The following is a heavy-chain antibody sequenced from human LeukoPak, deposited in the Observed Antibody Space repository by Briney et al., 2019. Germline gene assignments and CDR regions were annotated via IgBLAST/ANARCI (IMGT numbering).Heavy chain of an antibody. CDR2: ISSSGSTI. CDR1: GFTFSDYY. CDR3: AREYYYDSSDYYPSLDY. J-gene: IGHJ4*02. D-gene: IGHD3-22*01. Sequence: GGSLRLSCAASGFTFSDYYMSWIRQAPGKGLEWVSYISSSGSTIYYADSVKGRFTISRDNAKNSLYLQMNSLRAEDTAVYYCAREYYYDSSDYYPSLDYWGQGTLVTVSS. V-gene: IGHV3-11*04.